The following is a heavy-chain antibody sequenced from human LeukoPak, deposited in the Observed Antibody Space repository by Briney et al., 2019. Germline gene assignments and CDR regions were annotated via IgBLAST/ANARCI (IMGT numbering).Heavy chain of an antibody. Sequence: KSGGSLRLSCAASGFTFSGYTMNWVRQAPGKGLQWVSSISSSSHFIYYADSMKGRFAISRDNAKNSVYLQINSLRAEDTAVYYCAKGWYFDYWGQGTLVTVSS. V-gene: IGHV3-21*01. D-gene: IGHD2-15*01. CDR3: AKGWYFDY. CDR1: GFTFSGYT. J-gene: IGHJ4*02. CDR2: ISSSSHFI.